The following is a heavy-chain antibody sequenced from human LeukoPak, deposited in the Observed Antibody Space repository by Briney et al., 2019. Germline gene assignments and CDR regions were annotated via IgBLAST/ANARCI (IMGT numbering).Heavy chain of an antibody. V-gene: IGHV1-69*13. Sequence: SVKVSCKASGGTFSSYAISWVRQAPGQGLAWMGGIIPIFGTANYAQKFQGRVTITADESTSTAYMELSSLRSEDTAVYYCATATRSAGTLAFDIWGQGTMVTVSS. CDR3: ATATRSAGTLAFDI. D-gene: IGHD1-1*01. CDR1: GGTFSSYA. J-gene: IGHJ3*02. CDR2: IIPIFGTA.